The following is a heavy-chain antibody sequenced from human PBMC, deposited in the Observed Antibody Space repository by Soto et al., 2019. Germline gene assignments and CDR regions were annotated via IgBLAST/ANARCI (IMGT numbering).Heavy chain of an antibody. Sequence: TGGSLRLSCAASGFTFDSYAMNWVRQAPGKGLEWVSTISGSGDYTYYTDSVKGRFTISRDNSKNMMYLQMNSLRAEDTAVYYCAKNRGLQYYFDYWGQGT. CDR2: ISGSGDYT. CDR3: AKNRGLQYYFDY. V-gene: IGHV3-23*01. CDR1: GFTFDSYA. J-gene: IGHJ4*02.